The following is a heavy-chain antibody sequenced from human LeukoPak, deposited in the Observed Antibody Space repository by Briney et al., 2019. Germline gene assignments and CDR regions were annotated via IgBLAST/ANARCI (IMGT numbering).Heavy chain of an antibody. CDR2: MNPNSGDT. CDR3: ARGPSFEIAAAGFDS. D-gene: IGHD6-13*01. CDR1: ENTFISYD. V-gene: IGHV1-8*01. J-gene: IGHJ4*02. Sequence: ASVKVSCKASENTFISYDINWVRQATGQGLEWMGWMNPNSGDTGYAQKFQGRVIMTWNTSISTAYMKLSSLRSEDTAVYYCARGPSFEIAAAGFDSWGQGTPVTVSS.